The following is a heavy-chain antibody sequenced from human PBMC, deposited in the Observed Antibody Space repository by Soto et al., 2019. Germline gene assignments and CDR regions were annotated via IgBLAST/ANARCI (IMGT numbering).Heavy chain of an antibody. CDR2: MKSITDAGTT. J-gene: IGHJ4*02. CDR1: GFTFANAW. D-gene: IGHD5-12*01. V-gene: IGHV3-15*01. Sequence: EVQLVQSGGGLVKPGESLTLSCAGSGFTFANAWMSWVRQAPGKGLEWVGRMKSITDAGTTDLAAPVKGRFSISRDESKNTWYMRLTKLKVGGTALYYCLTERGAGSYNGYAREDHWGQGTLVTVSS. CDR3: LTERGAGSYNGYAREDH.